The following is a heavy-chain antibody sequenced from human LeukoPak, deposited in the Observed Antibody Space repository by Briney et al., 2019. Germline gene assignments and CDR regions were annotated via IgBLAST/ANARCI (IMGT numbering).Heavy chain of an antibody. Sequence: PGGSLRLSCAASGFTFSSYAMSWVRQAPGKGLEWVSAISGSGGSTYYADSVKGRFTISRDNSKNTLYLQMNSLRAEDTAVYYCAKGEVVQLHSGWLQSHFDYWGQGTLVTVSS. J-gene: IGHJ4*02. CDR1: GFTFSSYA. V-gene: IGHV3-23*01. CDR2: ISGSGGST. D-gene: IGHD5-24*01. CDR3: AKGEVVQLHSGWLQSHFDY.